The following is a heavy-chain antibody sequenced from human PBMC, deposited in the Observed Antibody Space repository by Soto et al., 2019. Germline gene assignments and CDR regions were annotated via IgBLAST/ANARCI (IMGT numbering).Heavy chain of an antibody. Sequence: GGSLRLSCSASGFTFSSYAMHWVRQAPGKGLEYVSAISSNGGSTYYADSVKGRFTISRDNSKNTLYLQMSSLRAEDTAVYYCVGRPIAARLEHYFDYWGQGTLVTVSS. J-gene: IGHJ4*02. V-gene: IGHV3-64D*08. D-gene: IGHD6-6*01. CDR2: ISSNGGST. CDR3: VGRPIAARLEHYFDY. CDR1: GFTFSSYA.